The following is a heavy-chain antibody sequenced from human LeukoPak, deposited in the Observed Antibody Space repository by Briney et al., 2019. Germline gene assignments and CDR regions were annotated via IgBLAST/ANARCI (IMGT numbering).Heavy chain of an antibody. D-gene: IGHD5-12*01. V-gene: IGHV3-48*01. CDR3: ARELYRGYGNWFDP. Sequence: GGSLRLSCAASGFTFSSSNMKWVRQAPGKGLEWISYISTGSTTIYYADSVMGRFTISRDNAKNSLYPQMNGLRVEDTAVYYCARELYRGYGNWFDPWGQGTLVTVSS. CDR1: GFTFSSSN. J-gene: IGHJ5*02. CDR2: ISTGSTTI.